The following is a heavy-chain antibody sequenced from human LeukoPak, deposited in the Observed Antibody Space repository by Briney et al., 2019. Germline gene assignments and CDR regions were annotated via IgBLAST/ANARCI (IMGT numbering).Heavy chain of an antibody. V-gene: IGHV3-23*01. J-gene: IGHJ4*02. CDR2: ITGSGDCT. CDR3: VKGCVHPTYYFEY. D-gene: IGHD4/OR15-4a*01. Sequence: GGSLRLSCAASGFTFSSYAMKWVPQSPGKGLEWVSSITGSGDCTYYADSVRGRFTISRDNSKNTLYLQMNSLRAEDTAVYFCVKGCVHPTYYFEYWGQGTLVTVSS. CDR1: GFTFSSYA.